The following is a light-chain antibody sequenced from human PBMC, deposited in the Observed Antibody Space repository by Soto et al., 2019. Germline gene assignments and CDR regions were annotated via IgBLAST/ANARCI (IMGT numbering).Light chain of an antibody. CDR2: AAS. V-gene: IGKV1-27*01. CDR1: QGISNY. CDR3: KKYNSAPPMGT. J-gene: IGKJ1*01. Sequence: DIPMTQSPSSLSASVGDRVTITCRASQGISNYLAWYQQKPGKVPKLLIYAASTLQSGVPSRFSGSGSGTDFTLTISSLQPEDVATYYCKKYNSAPPMGTFGKGTKVEIK.